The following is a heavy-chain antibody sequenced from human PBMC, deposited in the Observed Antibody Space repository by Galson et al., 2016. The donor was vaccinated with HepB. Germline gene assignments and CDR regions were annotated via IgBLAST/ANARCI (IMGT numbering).Heavy chain of an antibody. CDR2: IYDNGST. Sequence: ETLSLTCTVSGGSISSYYWSWIRQPPGKGLEWIGYIYDNGSTNYNPSLKSRVTISVDTSKNHFSLKLSSVTAADTAVYYCASVPKPGAATVRFYYYYYMDVWGKGTTVTVSS. V-gene: IGHV4-59*01. D-gene: IGHD6-13*01. CDR1: GGSISSYY. CDR3: ASVPKPGAATVRFYYYYYMDV. J-gene: IGHJ6*03.